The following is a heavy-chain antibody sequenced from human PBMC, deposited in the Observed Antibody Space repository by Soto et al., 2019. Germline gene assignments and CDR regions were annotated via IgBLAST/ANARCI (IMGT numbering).Heavy chain of an antibody. Sequence: SETLSLTCAVYGGSFSGYYWSWIRQPPGKGLEWIGSIYYSGSTYYNPSLKSRVTISVDTSKNQFSLKLSSVTAADTAVYYCARHYDFWSGWDAIYGMDVWGQGTTVTVSS. D-gene: IGHD3-3*01. J-gene: IGHJ6*02. CDR1: GGSFSGYY. V-gene: IGHV4-34*01. CDR2: IYYSGST. CDR3: ARHYDFWSGWDAIYGMDV.